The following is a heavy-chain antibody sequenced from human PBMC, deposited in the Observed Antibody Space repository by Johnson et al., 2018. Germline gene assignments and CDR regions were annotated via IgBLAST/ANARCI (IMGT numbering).Heavy chain of an antibody. CDR3: ARARSWGIQLYYYYYGMDV. Sequence: VQLVESGGGLVKPGRSLRLSCSASGFTFGDYAMSWFRQAPGKGLEWVGFIRSKAYGGTTEYAASVKGRFPIPRDDSKSIAYLQMNSLGAEDTAGYYCARARSWGIQLYYYYYGMDVWGQGTTVTVSS. V-gene: IGHV3-49*05. J-gene: IGHJ6*02. D-gene: IGHD5-18*01. CDR1: GFTFGDYA. CDR2: IRSKAYGGTT.